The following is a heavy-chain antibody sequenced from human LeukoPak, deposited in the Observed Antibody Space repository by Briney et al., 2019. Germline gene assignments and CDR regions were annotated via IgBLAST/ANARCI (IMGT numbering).Heavy chain of an antibody. CDR2: INDSGTI. V-gene: IGHV4-34*01. D-gene: IGHD1-7*01. Sequence: PSETLSLTCAVYGGSFSNYYWSWIRQSPGKGLEWIGEINDSGTINYNPSLMSRVTISVDKSKNQFSLKLSSVTAADTAVYYCARRWNYGRNYYIDVWGKGATVSVSS. J-gene: IGHJ6*03. CDR3: ARRWNYGRNYYIDV. CDR1: GGSFSNYY.